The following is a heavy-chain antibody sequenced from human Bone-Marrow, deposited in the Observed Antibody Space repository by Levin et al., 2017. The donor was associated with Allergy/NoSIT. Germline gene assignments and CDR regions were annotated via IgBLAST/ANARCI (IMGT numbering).Heavy chain of an antibody. CDR3: ARDSFCSGENCKDWFDA. V-gene: IGHV4-4*02. CDR1: GGSITSGHW. Sequence: SCDVSGGSITSGHWWTWVRQSPGKGLEWIGQIYQTGSTNYNPSLKSRVSISIEKSKNQFSLKLTSVTAADTAVYYCARDSFCSGENCKDWFDAWGQGTLVTVSS. CDR2: IYQTGST. J-gene: IGHJ5*02. D-gene: IGHD2-15*01.